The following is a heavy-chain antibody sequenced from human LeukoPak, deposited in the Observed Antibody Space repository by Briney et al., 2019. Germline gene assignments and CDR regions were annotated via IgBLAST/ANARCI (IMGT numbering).Heavy chain of an antibody. J-gene: IGHJ1*01. V-gene: IGHV1-69*04. CDR1: GYTFTSYA. CDR3: AKTYYYDSSGYREYFQH. Sequence: SVKVSCTASGYTFTSYAISWVRQAPGQGLEWMGRIIPILGIANYAQKFQGRVTITADKSTSTAYMELSSLRSEDTAVYYCAKTYYYDSSGYREYFQHWGQGTLVTVSS. CDR2: IIPILGIA. D-gene: IGHD3-22*01.